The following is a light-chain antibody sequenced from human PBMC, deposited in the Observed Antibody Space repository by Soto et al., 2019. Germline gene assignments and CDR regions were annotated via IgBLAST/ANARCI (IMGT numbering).Light chain of an antibody. CDR2: DDI. V-gene: IGLV1-40*01. CDR1: SSNIGARYD. CDR3: QSYDSSLSGVV. Sequence: QSVLTQPPSVSGAPGQRVTISCTGSSSNIGARYDVHWYQQLPGTAPKLLIYDDINRPSGVPDRFSGSKSGTSASLAITWLQAEDEAEYYCQSYDSSLSGVVFGGGTKLTVL. J-gene: IGLJ2*01.